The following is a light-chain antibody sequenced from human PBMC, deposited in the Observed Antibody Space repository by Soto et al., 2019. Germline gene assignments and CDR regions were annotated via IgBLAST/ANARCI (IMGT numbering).Light chain of an antibody. CDR3: KQYVSSAYP. J-gene: IGKJ2*01. CDR1: QSVSSSY. V-gene: IGKV3-20*01. Sequence: EIVLTQSPATLSLSPGERATLSCRASQSVSSSYLAWYQQNPGQAPRLLIYGASSRAPGIPDRFSGSGSGTDFTLSISRLEPEDFAVYYCKQYVSSAYPFGQGNKLEIK. CDR2: GAS.